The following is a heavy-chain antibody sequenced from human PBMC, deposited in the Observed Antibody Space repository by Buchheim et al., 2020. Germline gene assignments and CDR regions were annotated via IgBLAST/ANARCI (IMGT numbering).Heavy chain of an antibody. CDR2: ISSSSGNT. V-gene: IGHV3-11*05. Sequence: QVQLVESGGGLVKPGGSLRLSCAASGFTFSDYYMSWIRQAPGKGLEWVSYISSSSGNTNYADSVKGRFTISRDNAKNSLYLQLSSLRAEDTAVYYCARDFSPTYGQEWLTPYFDYWGQRNL. CDR1: GFTFSDYY. J-gene: IGHJ4*02. D-gene: IGHD6-19*01. CDR3: ARDFSPTYGQEWLTPYFDY.